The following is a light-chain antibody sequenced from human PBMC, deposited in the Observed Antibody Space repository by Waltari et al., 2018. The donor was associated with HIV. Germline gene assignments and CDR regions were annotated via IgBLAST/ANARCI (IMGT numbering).Light chain of an antibody. CDR2: RNN. Sequence: QSVLTQPPSASGTPGQRVTISCSGSSSHIGTNYVYWYHQLPGTAPKILIYRNNQRPSGVPDRFSGSKSGTSASLAISGLRSEDEADYYCAAWDDSLSGWVFGGGTKLTVL. V-gene: IGLV1-47*01. CDR3: AAWDDSLSGWV. CDR1: SSHIGTNY. J-gene: IGLJ3*02.